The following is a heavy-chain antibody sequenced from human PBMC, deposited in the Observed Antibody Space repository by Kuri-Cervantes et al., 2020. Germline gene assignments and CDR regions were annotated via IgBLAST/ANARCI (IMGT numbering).Heavy chain of an antibody. D-gene: IGHD6-19*01. CDR2: IKQDGSEK. V-gene: IGHV3-7*01. Sequence: GGSLRLSCAASGFTFSSYWMSWVRQAPGKGLEWVANIKQDGSEKCYVDSVKGRFTISRDNAKNSLYLQMNSLRAEDTAVYYCARDSRGAVAAGGMDVWGQGTTVTVSS. CDR1: GFTFSSYW. CDR3: ARDSRGAVAAGGMDV. J-gene: IGHJ6*02.